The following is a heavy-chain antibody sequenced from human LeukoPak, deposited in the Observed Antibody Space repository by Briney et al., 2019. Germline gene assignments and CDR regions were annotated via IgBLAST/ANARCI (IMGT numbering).Heavy chain of an antibody. J-gene: IGHJ4*02. CDR1: GFTFSSYS. CDR2: ISGSGGST. CDR3: AKDRDYGDY. Sequence: GGSLRLSCAASGFTFSSYSMNWVRQAPGKGLEWVSAISGSGGSTYYADSVRGRFTISRDNSKNTLYLQMNSLRAEDTAVYYCAKDRDYGDYWGQGTLVTVSS. V-gene: IGHV3-23*01.